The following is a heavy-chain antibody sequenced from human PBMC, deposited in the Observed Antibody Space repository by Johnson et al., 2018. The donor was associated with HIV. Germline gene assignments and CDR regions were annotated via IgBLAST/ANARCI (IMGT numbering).Heavy chain of an antibody. Sequence: VQLVESGGGLVQPGGSLRLSCAASGFTFSSYAMHWVRQAPGKGLEYVSAISSNGGSTYYANSVKGRFTISRDNSKNTLYLQMGSLIAEDMAVFYCARGMLLGITIWVDAFDIWGQGTMVTVSS. V-gene: IGHV3-64*01. J-gene: IGHJ3*02. CDR2: ISSNGGST. CDR1: GFTFSSYA. CDR3: ARGMLLGITIWVDAFDI. D-gene: IGHD3-10*01.